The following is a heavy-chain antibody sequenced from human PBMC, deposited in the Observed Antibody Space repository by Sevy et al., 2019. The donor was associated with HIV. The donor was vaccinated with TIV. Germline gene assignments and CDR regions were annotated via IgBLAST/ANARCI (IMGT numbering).Heavy chain of an antibody. Sequence: GGSLRLSCTASGFTFGDYCMSWVRQAPGKGLEWVAFLKSDVYGGTDDDAASVRGRFVISRDDSKTIAYLPMNDLKTEDTGAYYCTRWKAAQSIFDYWGQGALVTVSS. CDR1: GFTFGDYC. D-gene: IGHD6-13*01. CDR2: LKSDVYGGTD. J-gene: IGHJ4*02. CDR3: TRWKAAQSIFDY. V-gene: IGHV3-49*04.